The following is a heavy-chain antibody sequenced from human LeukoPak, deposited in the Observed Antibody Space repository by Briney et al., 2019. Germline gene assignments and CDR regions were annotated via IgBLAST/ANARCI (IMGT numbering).Heavy chain of an antibody. J-gene: IGHJ4*02. CDR2: IDGSGAYT. CDR1: GFTFSNSP. D-gene: IGHD1-1*01. V-gene: IGHV3-23*01. Sequence: GASLSLSCVASGFTFSNSPMNWVRQAPGKGLEWVSSIDGSGAYTYFADSVKGRFTISRDNFKNTLYLQMNSLRVEDTAVYYCGKWLRDGSYNYYWNPGTLVTVSS. CDR3: GKWLRDGSYNYY.